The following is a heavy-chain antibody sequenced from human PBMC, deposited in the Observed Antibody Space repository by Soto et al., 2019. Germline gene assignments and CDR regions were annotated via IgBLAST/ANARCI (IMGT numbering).Heavy chain of an antibody. Sequence: QLQLQESGPGLLKPSETLSLTCSVSGGSISSSSYNWDGIRQPPGKGLEWIGTIYYNGDTDYNPSLKSRAAISVDASDYQSPRKLLCLTAADTSIYSGAIRSGNAFDIWGHGTVVTAS. CDR2: IYYNGDT. CDR3: AIRSGNAFDI. CDR1: GGSISSSSYN. V-gene: IGHV4-39*01. J-gene: IGHJ3*02.